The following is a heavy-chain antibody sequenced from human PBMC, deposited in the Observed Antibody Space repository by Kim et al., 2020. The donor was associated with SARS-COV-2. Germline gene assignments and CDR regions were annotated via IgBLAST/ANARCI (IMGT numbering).Heavy chain of an antibody. D-gene: IGHD3-22*01. CDR2: IYHSGST. V-gene: IGHV4-38-2*02. J-gene: IGHJ3*02. CDR3: AGYTMIVWAFDI. CDR1: GYSISSGYY. Sequence: SETLSLTCTVSGYSISSGYYWGWIRQPPGKGLEWIGSIYHSGSTYYNPSLKSRVTISVDTSKNQFSLKLSSVTAADTAVYYCAGYTMIVWAFDIWGQGTMVTVSS.